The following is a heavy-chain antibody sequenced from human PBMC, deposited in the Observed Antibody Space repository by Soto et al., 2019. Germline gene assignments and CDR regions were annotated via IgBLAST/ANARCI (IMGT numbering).Heavy chain of an antibody. CDR2: IIPIFGTA. J-gene: IGHJ6*02. V-gene: IGHV1-69*01. CDR1: GGTFSSYA. Sequence: QVQLVQSGAEVKKPGSSVKVSCKASGGTFSSYAISWVRQAPGQGLEWMGGIIPIFGTANYAQKFQGRVTITADESTSTAYMELSSLRSEDTAVYYCAGAPIVVVPAASQPEQYGMDVWGQGTTVTVSS. D-gene: IGHD2-2*01. CDR3: AGAPIVVVPAASQPEQYGMDV.